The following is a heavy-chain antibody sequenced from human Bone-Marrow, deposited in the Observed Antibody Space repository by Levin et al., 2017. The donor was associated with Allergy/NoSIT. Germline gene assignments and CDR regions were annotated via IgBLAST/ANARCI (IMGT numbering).Heavy chain of an antibody. V-gene: IGHV3-30*18. CDR1: GFTFSSYG. CDR2: ISYDGSNK. D-gene: IGHD2-15*01. J-gene: IGHJ4*02. Sequence: GGSLRLSCAASGFTFSSYGMHWVRQAPGKGLEWVAVISYDGSNKYYADSVKGRFTISRDNSKNTLYLQMNSLRAEDTAVYYCAKDRRRYCSGGSCSFDYWGQGTLVTVSS. CDR3: AKDRRRYCSGGSCSFDY.